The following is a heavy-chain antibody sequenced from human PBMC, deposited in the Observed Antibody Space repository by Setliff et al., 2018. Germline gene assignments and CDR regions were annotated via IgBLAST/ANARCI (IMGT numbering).Heavy chain of an antibody. CDR2: ISPYNGDT. V-gene: IGHV1-18*01. CDR3: ARTPPNRGLSNGWYVDY. D-gene: IGHD6-19*01. J-gene: IGHJ4*02. CDR1: GYIFNTFG. Sequence: ASVKVSCKASGYIFNTFGISWVRRAPGQGLEWIGWISPYNGDTRYAQKLQDRVTMTTDTPTTTAYMDLRGLRSDDTAVYYCARTPPNRGLSNGWYVDYWGQGALVTVSS.